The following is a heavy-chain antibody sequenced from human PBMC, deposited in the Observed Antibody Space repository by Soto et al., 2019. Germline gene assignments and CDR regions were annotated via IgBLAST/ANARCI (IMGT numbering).Heavy chain of an antibody. CDR2: ISGSGDNT. J-gene: IGHJ4*02. CDR3: GKPPLVPAFSFDY. CDR1: GFTFSNYV. V-gene: IGHV3-23*01. Sequence: EVHLLDSGGGLVQPGGSLRLSCAASGFTFSNYVMSWVRQAPGKGLEWVSSISGSGDNTYYADSVKGRFTISRDNSQNQLFLQMNSLRAEDKAVNYCGKPPLVPAFSFDYWGPGNPVTVSS.